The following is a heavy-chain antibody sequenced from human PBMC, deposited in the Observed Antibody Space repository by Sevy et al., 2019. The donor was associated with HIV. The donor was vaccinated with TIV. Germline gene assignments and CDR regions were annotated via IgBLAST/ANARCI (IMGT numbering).Heavy chain of an antibody. J-gene: IGHJ4*02. D-gene: IGHD3-3*01. V-gene: IGHV3-7*01. CDR2: IKQDQSEK. Sequence: GGSLRLSCETSGFIFTDYWMSWVRQIPGKGREGVATIKQDQSEKYYVDSVKGRFAISRDSAKKSVSLQMNGLRAEDTALYFCAREVGGFNWRPYYFDSWGQGTLVTVSS. CDR3: AREVGGFNWRPYYFDS. CDR1: GFIFTDYW.